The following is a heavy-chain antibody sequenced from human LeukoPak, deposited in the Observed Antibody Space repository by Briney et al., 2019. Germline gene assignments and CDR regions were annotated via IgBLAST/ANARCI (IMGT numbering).Heavy chain of an antibody. V-gene: IGHV3-30*04. D-gene: IGHD3-3*01. CDR1: GFTFSSYA. J-gene: IGHJ5*02. Sequence: GGSLRLSCAASGFTFSSYAMHWVRQAPGKGLEWVAVISYDGSNKYYADSVKGRFTISRDNSKNTLYLQMNSLRAEDTAVYYCARFTIFGVVIHPGWFDPWGQGTLVTVSS. CDR3: ARFTIFGVVIHPGWFDP. CDR2: ISYDGSNK.